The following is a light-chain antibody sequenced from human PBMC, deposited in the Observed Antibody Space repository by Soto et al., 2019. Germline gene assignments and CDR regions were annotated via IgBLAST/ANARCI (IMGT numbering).Light chain of an antibody. V-gene: IGKV1-5*03. Sequence: DIQMTQSPSTLSASVGDRVTITCRASQSISTMLAWYQQKPGKAPKLLIYKASSLEIGVPSRFSGSGSGTELTLTISSLQPDDFATYYCQHYNGYSPFGGGTKVEIK. CDR2: KAS. CDR3: QHYNGYSP. CDR1: QSISTM. J-gene: IGKJ4*01.